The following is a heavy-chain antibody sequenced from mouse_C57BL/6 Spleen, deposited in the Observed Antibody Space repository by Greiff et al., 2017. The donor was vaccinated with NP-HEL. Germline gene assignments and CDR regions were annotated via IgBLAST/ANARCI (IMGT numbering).Heavy chain of an antibody. V-gene: IGHV1-72*01. CDR1: GYTFTSYW. CDR2: IDPNSGGT. Sequence: QVQLQQPGAELVKPGASVKLSCKASGYTFTSYWMHWVKQRPGRGLEWIGRIDPNSGGTKYNEKFKSKATMTVDKPSSTAYMQLSSLTSEDSAVYYCARSAAYYSNYEAWFAYWGQGTLVTVSA. CDR3: ARSAAYYSNYEAWFAY. D-gene: IGHD2-5*01. J-gene: IGHJ3*01.